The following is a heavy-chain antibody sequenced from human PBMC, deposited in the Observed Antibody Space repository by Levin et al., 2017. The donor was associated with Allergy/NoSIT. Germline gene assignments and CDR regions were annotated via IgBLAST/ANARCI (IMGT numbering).Heavy chain of an antibody. Sequence: QSGGSLRLSCSASGFTFSKYGMHWVRQAPGKGLEWVAVIFYDGSIKYYADSVRGRCTISRDNSKNTLYLQMNSLRAEDTAVYHCVKGHDQEWELLGLDNWGQGTLVTVSS. CDR2: IFYDGSIK. CDR3: VKGHDQEWELLGLDN. J-gene: IGHJ4*02. V-gene: IGHV3-30*18. CDR1: GFTFSKYG. D-gene: IGHD1-26*01.